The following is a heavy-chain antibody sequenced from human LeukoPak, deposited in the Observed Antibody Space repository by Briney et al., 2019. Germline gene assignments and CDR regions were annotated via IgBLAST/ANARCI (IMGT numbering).Heavy chain of an antibody. V-gene: IGHV5-51*01. J-gene: IGHJ3*02. D-gene: IGHD3-22*01. CDR2: IYPGDSET. CDR3: ARRYYYDSSGYYLAHDAFDI. CDR1: GYSFTSHW. Sequence: GESLKISCKGSGYSFTSHWIGWGRQMPGKGLGWMGIIYPGDSETRYRPSFQGQVTISLDKYISTAYLQWSSLKASDTAMYYCARRYYYDSSGYYLAHDAFDIWGQGTMVTVSS.